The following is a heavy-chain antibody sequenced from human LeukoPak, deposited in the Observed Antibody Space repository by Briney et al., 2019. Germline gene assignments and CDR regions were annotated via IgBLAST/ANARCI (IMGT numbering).Heavy chain of an antibody. D-gene: IGHD5-18*01. CDR2: INPNSGGT. CDR1: GYTFTGYY. CDR3: ARGPSRGYSYGFAY. V-gene: IGHV1-2*02. Sequence: VASVKVSCKASGYTFTGYYMHWVRQAPGQGLEWMGWINPNSGGTNYAQKFQGRVTMTRDTSISTAYMELSRLRSDDTAVYYCARGPSRGYSYGFAYWGQGTLVTVSS. J-gene: IGHJ4*02.